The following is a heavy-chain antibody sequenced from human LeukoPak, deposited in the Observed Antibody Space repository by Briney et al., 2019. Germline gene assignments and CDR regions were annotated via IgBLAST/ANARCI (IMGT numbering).Heavy chain of an antibody. CDR1: GFTFSSYA. J-gene: IGHJ4*02. D-gene: IGHD2-2*02. CDR3: ARDRTRWDIVVVPAAIFDY. V-gene: IGHV3-30-3*01. CDR2: ISYDGSNK. Sequence: PGGSLRLSCAASGFTFSSYAMHWVRQAPGKGLEWVAVISYDGSNKYYADSVKGRFTISRDNSKNTLYLQMNSLRAEDTAVYYCARDRTRWDIVVVPAAIFDYWGQGTLVTVSS.